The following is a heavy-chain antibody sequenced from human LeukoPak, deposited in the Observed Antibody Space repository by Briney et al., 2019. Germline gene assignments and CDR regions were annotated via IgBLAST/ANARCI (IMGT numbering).Heavy chain of an antibody. V-gene: IGHV3-30*18. Sequence: GGSLRLSCAASGFTFSSYGMHWVRQASGKGLEWVAVISYDGSNKYYADSVKGRFTISRDNSKNTLYLQMNSLRAEDTAVYYCAKVPDSYYDSSGYYHEPYYFDYWGQGTLVTVSS. D-gene: IGHD3-22*01. CDR2: ISYDGSNK. CDR3: AKVPDSYYDSSGYYHEPYYFDY. CDR1: GFTFSSYG. J-gene: IGHJ4*02.